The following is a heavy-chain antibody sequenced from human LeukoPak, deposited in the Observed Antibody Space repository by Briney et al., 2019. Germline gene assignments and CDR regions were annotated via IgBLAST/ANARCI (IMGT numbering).Heavy chain of an antibody. CDR1: GGSISSYY. Sequence: SETLSLTCSVSGGSISSYYWSWIRQPPGKGLEWIGYISYSGNTNYNPSLKSRVTISVDTPKNQFSLKLSSVTAADTAVYYCATRSTGVAATFDSWGQGALVTVSS. CDR2: ISYSGNT. CDR3: ATRSTGVAATFDS. V-gene: IGHV4-59*01. D-gene: IGHD2-15*01. J-gene: IGHJ4*02.